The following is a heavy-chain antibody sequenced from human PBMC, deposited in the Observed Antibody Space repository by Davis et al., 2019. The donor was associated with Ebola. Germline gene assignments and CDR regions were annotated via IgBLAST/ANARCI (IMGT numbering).Heavy chain of an antibody. D-gene: IGHD3-3*01. Sequence: GESLKISCAASGFTFSSYGMHWVRQAPGKGLEWVAVIWYDGSNKYYADSVKGRFTISRDNSKNTLYLQMNSLRAEDTAVYYCARGGRPFGVDYYYYYMDVWGKGTTDTVSS. CDR3: ARGGRPFGVDYYYYYMDV. CDR1: GFTFSSYG. J-gene: IGHJ6*03. CDR2: IWYDGSNK. V-gene: IGHV3-33*08.